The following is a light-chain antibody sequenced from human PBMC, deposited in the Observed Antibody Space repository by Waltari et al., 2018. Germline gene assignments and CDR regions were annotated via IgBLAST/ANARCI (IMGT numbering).Light chain of an antibody. CDR3: QQSYFTPST. V-gene: IGKV1-39*01. CDR1: QSISTF. J-gene: IGKJ3*01. Sequence: DIQMTQSPSSLSASLGDRVTITCRASQSISTFLNWYQQEPGEAPKLLVYTASALQSGVPLKFSGSGSKADFPLTISSLQPEDSTTYFCQQSYFTPSTFGRGTKVEIK. CDR2: TAS.